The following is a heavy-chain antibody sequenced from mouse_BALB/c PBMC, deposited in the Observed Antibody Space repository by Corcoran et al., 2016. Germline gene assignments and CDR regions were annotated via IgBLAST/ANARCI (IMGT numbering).Heavy chain of an antibody. V-gene: IGHV9-4*02. Sequence: QIQLVQSGPELKKPGETVRISCKASGYTFTTAGMQWVQKMPGKGLKWIGWINTHSGVPKYAEDFKGRFAFSLETSASTAYLQISNLKNEDTATYFCASQRVYDYDGFAYWGQGTLVTVSA. CDR2: INTHSGVP. CDR3: ASQRVYDYDGFAY. J-gene: IGHJ3*01. CDR1: GYTFTTAG. D-gene: IGHD2-4*01.